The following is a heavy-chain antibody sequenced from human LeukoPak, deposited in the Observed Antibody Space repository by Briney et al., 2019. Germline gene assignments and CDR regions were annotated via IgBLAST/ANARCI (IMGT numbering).Heavy chain of an antibody. CDR2: IYYSGST. D-gene: IGHD3-9*01. CDR1: GGSISSGGYY. J-gene: IGHJ4*02. Sequence: ESSQTLSLTCTVFGGSISSGGYYWSWIRQPPGKGLEWIGDIYYSGSTYYNPSLKSRVTISVDTSKNQFSLQLSSVTAADTAVYYCARAHRILTSYYKGGPGKFDYWGQGTLVTVSS. CDR3: ARAHRILTSYYKGGPGKFDY. V-gene: IGHV4-31*03.